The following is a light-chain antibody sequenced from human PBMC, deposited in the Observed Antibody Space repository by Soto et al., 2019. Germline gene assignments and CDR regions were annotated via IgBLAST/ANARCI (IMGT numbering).Light chain of an antibody. CDR2: LGS. CDR1: QSLLHSNGYNY. V-gene: IGKV2-28*01. CDR3: MQALQTPCT. J-gene: IGKJ2*02. Sequence: DIVMTQSPLSLPVTPGEPASISCRSSQSLLHSNGYNYLDWYLQKPGQSPQLLIYLGSNRASGVHDRFSGNGSGTDFTLKISRVAAEDVEVYYCMQALQTPCTFGQGTKLEIK.